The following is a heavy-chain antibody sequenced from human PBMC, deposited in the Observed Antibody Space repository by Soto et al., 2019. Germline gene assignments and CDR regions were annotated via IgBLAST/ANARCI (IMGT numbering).Heavy chain of an antibody. D-gene: IGHD4-17*01. CDR1: GYTFTSYA. V-gene: IGHV1-3*01. Sequence: ASVKVSCKASGYTFTSYAMHWVRQAPGQRLEWMGWINAGNGNTKYSQKFQGRVTITRDTSASTAYMELSSLRSEDTAVYYCARAGGVYGDYDYWGQGTLVTVSS. J-gene: IGHJ4*02. CDR3: ARAGGVYGDYDY. CDR2: INAGNGNT.